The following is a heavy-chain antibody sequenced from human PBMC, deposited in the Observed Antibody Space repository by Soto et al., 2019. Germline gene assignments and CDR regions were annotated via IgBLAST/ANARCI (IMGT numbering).Heavy chain of an antibody. CDR3: AGGYDQLDV. Sequence: PSETLSLTCAVYGGSFSGYYWSWIRQPPGKGLEWIGEINHSGSTNYNPSLKSRVTISVDTSKNQFSLKLSSVTAADTAVYYCAGGYDQLDVWGQGTTVTVSS. CDR2: INHSGST. V-gene: IGHV4-34*01. D-gene: IGHD5-12*01. CDR1: GGSFSGYY. J-gene: IGHJ6*02.